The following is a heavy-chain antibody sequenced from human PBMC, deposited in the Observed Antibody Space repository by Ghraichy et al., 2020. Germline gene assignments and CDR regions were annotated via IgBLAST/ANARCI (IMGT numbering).Heavy chain of an antibody. V-gene: IGHV3-21*01. CDR1: GFTFSSYS. CDR2: ISSSSSYI. D-gene: IGHD4-17*01. Sequence: GGSLRLSCAASGFTFSSYSMNWVRQAPGKGLEWVSSISSSSSYIYYADSVKGRFTISRDNAKNSLYLQMNSLRAEDTAVYYCARDLGDYAYYYYGMDVWGQGTTVTVSS. J-gene: IGHJ6*02. CDR3: ARDLGDYAYYYYGMDV.